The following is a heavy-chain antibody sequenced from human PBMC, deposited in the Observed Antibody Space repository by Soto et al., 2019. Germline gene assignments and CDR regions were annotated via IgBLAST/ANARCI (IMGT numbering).Heavy chain of an antibody. CDR1: GASINIANW. CDR2: IYHIGST. Sequence: SETLSITCSVSGASINIANWGVWFRQPPGKGLEWIGEIYHIGSTTYNPSLKSRATISVDKSKNQFSLIVTSVTAADTAVYYCAKRYDFWSGRWYGLGVWGQGTPVTVSS. V-gene: IGHV4-4*02. CDR3: AKRYDFWSGRWYGLGV. J-gene: IGHJ6*02. D-gene: IGHD3-3*01.